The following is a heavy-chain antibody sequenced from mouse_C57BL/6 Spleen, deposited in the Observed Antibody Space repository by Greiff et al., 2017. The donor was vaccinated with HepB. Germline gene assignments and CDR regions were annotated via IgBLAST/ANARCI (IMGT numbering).Heavy chain of an antibody. V-gene: IGHV5-17*01. J-gene: IGHJ4*01. Sequence: EVHLVESGGGLVKPGGSLKLSCAASGFTFSDYGMHWVRQAPEKGLEWVAYISSGSSTIYYADTVKGRFTISRDNAKNTLFLQMTSLRSEDTAMYYCAREVVGDYAMDYWGQGTSVTVSS. CDR1: GFTFSDYG. CDR2: ISSGSSTI. D-gene: IGHD1-1*01. CDR3: AREVVGDYAMDY.